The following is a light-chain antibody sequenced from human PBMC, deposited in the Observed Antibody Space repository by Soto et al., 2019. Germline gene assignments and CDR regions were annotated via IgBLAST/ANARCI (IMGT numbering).Light chain of an antibody. Sequence: QSVLTQPASVSGSPGQSIIISCTGTNSDIGGYNYVSWYQQHPGKAPKLMIYDVSNRPSGVSYRFSGSKSGNTASLTISGLQAEDEADYYCSSYTSRSTLGVFGGGTKLTVL. CDR3: SSYTSRSTLGV. CDR1: NSDIGGYNY. J-gene: IGLJ2*01. CDR2: DVS. V-gene: IGLV2-14*03.